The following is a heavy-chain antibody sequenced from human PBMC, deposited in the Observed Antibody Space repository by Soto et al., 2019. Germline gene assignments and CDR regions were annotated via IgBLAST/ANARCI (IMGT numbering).Heavy chain of an antibody. CDR1: GFTFSSYA. J-gene: IGHJ6*02. Sequence: PGGSLRLSCAASGFTFSSYAMHWVRQAPGKGLEWVAVISYDGSNKYYADSVKGRFTISRDNSKNTLYLQMNSLRAEDTAVYYCAREDRQWLVPYYYYYGMDVWGQGTTVTVSS. D-gene: IGHD6-19*01. V-gene: IGHV3-30-3*01. CDR3: AREDRQWLVPYYYYYGMDV. CDR2: ISYDGSNK.